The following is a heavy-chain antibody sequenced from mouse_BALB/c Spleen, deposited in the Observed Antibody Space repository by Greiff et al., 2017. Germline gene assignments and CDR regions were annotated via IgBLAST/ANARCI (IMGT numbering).Heavy chain of an antibody. CDR1: GYSITSDYA. CDR2: ISYSGST. J-gene: IGHJ3*01. Sequence: EVKLLESGPGLVKPSQSLSLTCTVTGYSITSDYAWNWIRQFPGNKLEWMGYISYSGSTSYNPSLKSRISITRDTSKNQFFLQLNSVTTEDTATYYCARDRYEGWFAYWGQGTLVTVSA. CDR3: ARDRYEGWFAY. D-gene: IGHD2-14*01. V-gene: IGHV3-2*02.